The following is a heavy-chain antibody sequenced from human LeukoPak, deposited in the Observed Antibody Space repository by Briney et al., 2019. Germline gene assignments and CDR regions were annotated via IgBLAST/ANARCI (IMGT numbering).Heavy chain of an antibody. D-gene: IGHD2-2*01. V-gene: IGHV4-38-2*01. CDR2: IHHSGNT. CDR1: GYSISSGYY. J-gene: IGHJ4*02. CDR3: ASRVVPGATYYFHY. Sequence: SETLSLTCAVSGYSISSGYYWGWIRQPPGKGLEWIGSIHHSGNTYYNPSLKSRVTISVDTSKNQFSLKLTSVTAAGTAVYYCASRVVPGATYYFHYWGQGILDTVSS.